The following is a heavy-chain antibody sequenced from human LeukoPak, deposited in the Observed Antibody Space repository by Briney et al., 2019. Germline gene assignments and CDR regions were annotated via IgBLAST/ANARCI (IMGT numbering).Heavy chain of an antibody. J-gene: IGHJ4*02. CDR2: INHSGST. V-gene: IGHV4-34*01. CDR1: GGSFSGYY. Sequence: SETLSLTCAVYGGSFSGYYWSWIRQPPGKGLEWIGEINHSGSTNYNPSLKSRVTISVDTSKNQLSLKLSSVTAADTAVYYCARLPTQSRYYDSSGYYYKYYFDYWGQGTLVTVSS. CDR3: ARLPTQSRYYDSSGYYYKYYFDY. D-gene: IGHD3-22*01.